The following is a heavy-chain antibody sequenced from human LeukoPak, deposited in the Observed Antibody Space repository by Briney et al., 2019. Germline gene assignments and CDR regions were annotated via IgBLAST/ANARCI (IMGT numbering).Heavy chain of an antibody. D-gene: IGHD1-7*01. CDR2: ISSSSSYI. CDR3: ARRNYTYNWFDP. J-gene: IGHJ5*02. CDR1: GFTFSSYS. Sequence: GSLRLSCAASGFTFSSYSMNWVRQAPGKGLEWVSSISSSSSYIYYADSVKGRFTISRDNAKNSLYLQMNSLRAEDTAVYYCARRNYTYNWFDPWGQGTLVTVSS. V-gene: IGHV3-21*01.